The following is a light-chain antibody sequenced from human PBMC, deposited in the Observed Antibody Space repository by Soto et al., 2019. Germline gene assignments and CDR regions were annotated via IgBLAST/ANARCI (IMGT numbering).Light chain of an antibody. Sequence: DIQMTQSPTTLSASVGDRVTITCRASQDIGTWLAWYQQKPEKAPKVLIYRASHLESGVPSRFSASGSGTEFSLTINSLQADDFATYYCQQYNSYWTFGQGTKVDIK. CDR2: RAS. V-gene: IGKV1-5*03. J-gene: IGKJ1*01. CDR1: QDIGTW. CDR3: QQYNSYWT.